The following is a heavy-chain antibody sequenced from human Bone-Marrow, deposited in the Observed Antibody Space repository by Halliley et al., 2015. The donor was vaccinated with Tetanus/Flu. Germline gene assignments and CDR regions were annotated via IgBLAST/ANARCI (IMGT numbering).Heavy chain of an antibody. V-gene: IGHV3-23*01. CDR2: ISGRGDNT. CDR3: GKDSDESGKCLSLFDN. J-gene: IGHJ4*02. D-gene: IGHD1-26*01. CDR1: GFTFTNYA. Sequence: SLRFSCAASGFTFTNYAMSWVRRAPGKGLEWVAAISGRGDNTYYTDSVKGRFTVSRDNSRNTLYLQMNSLRTEDTAVYYCGKDSDESGKCLSLFDNWGQGTLVTVSS.